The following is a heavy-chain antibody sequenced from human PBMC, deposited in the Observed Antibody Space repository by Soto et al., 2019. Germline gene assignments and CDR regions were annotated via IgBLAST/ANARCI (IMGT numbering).Heavy chain of an antibody. CDR1: GGTFSSYA. Sequence: SVKVSCKXPGGTFSSYAISWVRQAPAQGLEWMGGIIPIFGTANYAQKFQGRVTITADKSTSTAYMELSSLRSEDTAVYYCARDTSRATYYYDSSTLDAFDIWGQGTMVTVSS. D-gene: IGHD3-22*01. CDR2: IIPIFGTA. CDR3: ARDTSRATYYYDSSTLDAFDI. V-gene: IGHV1-69*06. J-gene: IGHJ3*02.